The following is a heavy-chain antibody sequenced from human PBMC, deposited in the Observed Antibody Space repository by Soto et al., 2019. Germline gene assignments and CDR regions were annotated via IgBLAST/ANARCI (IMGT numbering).Heavy chain of an antibody. CDR2: IWYDGNTK. CDR3: ARPLVAPVAGPYYYGMDV. D-gene: IGHD6-19*01. V-gene: IGHV3-33*01. J-gene: IGHJ6*02. CDR1: GFTFNSYG. Sequence: QIQLVESGGGVVQPGRSLRLSCTATGFTFNSYGFNLVRQAPGKGLEWVAVIWYDGNTKYYADSVKGRFTISRDNLRSTVYLQMNSLTAEDTAVYYCARPLVAPVAGPYYYGMDVWGQGTTVTVSS.